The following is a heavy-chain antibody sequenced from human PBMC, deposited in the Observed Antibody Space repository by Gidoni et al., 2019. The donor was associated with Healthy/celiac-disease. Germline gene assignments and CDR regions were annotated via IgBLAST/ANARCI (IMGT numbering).Heavy chain of an antibody. D-gene: IGHD1-1*01. V-gene: IGHV3-49*03. CDR3: TSGTGPQAGGPAFDI. Sequence: EVQLVASGGGLVQPGRSLRLSCTASGFTFGAYAMSWFRQAPGKGLEWVGFIRSKAYGGTTEYAASVKGRFTISRDDSKSIAYLQMNSLKTEDTAVYYCTSGTGPQAGGPAFDIWGQGTMVTVSS. CDR2: IRSKAYGGTT. CDR1: GFTFGAYA. J-gene: IGHJ3*02.